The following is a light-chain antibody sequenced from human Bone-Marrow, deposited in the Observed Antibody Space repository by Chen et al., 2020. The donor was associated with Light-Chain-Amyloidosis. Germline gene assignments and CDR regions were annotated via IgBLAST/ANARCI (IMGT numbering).Light chain of an antibody. CDR3: QSYDNSLSGNFV. Sequence: QSVLTQPPSLSGAPGPRVTISSTGPNSNIGASYDVHWYQQLPGTAPKLLIYGNSNRPSGVPDRFSGSKSDTSASLAITGLQAEDEADYYCQSYDNSLSGNFVFGTGTKVTVL. CDR2: GNS. V-gene: IGLV1-40*01. J-gene: IGLJ1*01. CDR1: NSNIGASYD.